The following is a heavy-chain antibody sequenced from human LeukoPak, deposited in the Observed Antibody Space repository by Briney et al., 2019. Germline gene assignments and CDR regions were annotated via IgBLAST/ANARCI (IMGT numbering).Heavy chain of an antibody. CDR3: ARDFPYSSSSPDWYFDL. CDR1: GYTFSSYY. J-gene: IGHJ2*01. Sequence: SCKASGYTFSSYYMHWVRQAPGKGLEWVAVISYDGSNKYYADSVKGRFTISRDNAKNSLYLQMNSLRAEDTAVYYCARDFPYSSSSPDWYFDLWGRGTLVTVSS. D-gene: IGHD6-6*01. CDR2: ISYDGSNK. V-gene: IGHV3-30-3*01.